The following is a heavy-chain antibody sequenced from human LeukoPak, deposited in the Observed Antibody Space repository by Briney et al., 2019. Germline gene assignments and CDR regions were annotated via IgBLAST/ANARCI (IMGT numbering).Heavy chain of an antibody. Sequence: GGSLRLSCAASGFTFSNAWMTWVRQGPGKGLEWVSVIYSDGRTHYADSVKGRLTISRDESKNTLHLQMNSLRAEDTAVYYCARERGYSYGLAGFYDYWGQGTLVTVSS. CDR3: ARERGYSYGLAGFYDY. V-gene: IGHV3-53*01. D-gene: IGHD5-18*01. CDR2: IYSDGRT. J-gene: IGHJ4*02. CDR1: GFTFSNAW.